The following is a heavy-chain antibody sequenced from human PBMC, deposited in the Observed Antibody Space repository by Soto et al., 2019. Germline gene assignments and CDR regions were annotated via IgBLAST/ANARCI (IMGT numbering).Heavy chain of an antibody. CDR3: ARGGRIGEWFDP. J-gene: IGHJ5*02. Sequence: QVQLQESGPGLVKPSETLSLTCTVSGGSISSYYWSWIRHPPGKGLEWIGYISYSGTTNYNPSLKCRVSISVDTSKNQFSLKLTSVTAADTAVYNCARGGRIGEWFDPWGQGTLVTVSS. V-gene: IGHV4-59*01. D-gene: IGHD3-10*01. CDR2: ISYSGTT. CDR1: GGSISSYY.